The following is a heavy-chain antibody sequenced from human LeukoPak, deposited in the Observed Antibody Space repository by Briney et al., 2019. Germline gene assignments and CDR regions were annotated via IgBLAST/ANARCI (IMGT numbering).Heavy chain of an antibody. D-gene: IGHD3-3*01. CDR1: GFTYNTYA. CDR3: ARDVGEVMFDY. CDR2: IDGNGINT. V-gene: IGHV3-23*01. Sequence: GGSLRLSCAACGFTYNTYAMSWVRQVPGKGLEWVSTIDGNGINTHYADAVTGRFTISRDNSKNTLYLQMNSLRGDDTAIYYCARDVGEVMFDYWGQGTLVTVSS. J-gene: IGHJ4*02.